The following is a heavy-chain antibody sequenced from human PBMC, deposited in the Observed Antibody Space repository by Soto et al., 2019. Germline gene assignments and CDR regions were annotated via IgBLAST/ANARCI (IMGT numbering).Heavy chain of an antibody. D-gene: IGHD3-9*01. CDR1: GFTFSSYD. V-gene: IGHV3-23*01. J-gene: IGHJ4*02. CDR2: ISGSGGST. Sequence: GGSLRLSCAASGFTFSSYDMHWVRQAPGKGLEWVSAISGSGGSTYYADSVKGRFTISRDNSKNTLYLQMNSLRAEDTAVYYCARGITYYDILTGYSDYWGQGTLVTVSS. CDR3: ARGITYYDILTGYSDY.